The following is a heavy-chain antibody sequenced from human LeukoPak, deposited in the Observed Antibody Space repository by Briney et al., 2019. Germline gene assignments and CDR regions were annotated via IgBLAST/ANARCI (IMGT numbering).Heavy chain of an antibody. CDR1: GFTFSSDW. CDR3: ARDTLITGNDY. Sequence: PGGSLRLSCAASGFTFSSDWMSGVRQAPGKGREWVANIKQGGSEKYCVDSVKGRFTISRDNAKNSLYLQMNSLRAEDTAVYYCARDTLITGNDYWGQGTLVAVSS. D-gene: IGHD1-20*01. CDR2: IKQGGSEK. J-gene: IGHJ4*02. V-gene: IGHV3-7*01.